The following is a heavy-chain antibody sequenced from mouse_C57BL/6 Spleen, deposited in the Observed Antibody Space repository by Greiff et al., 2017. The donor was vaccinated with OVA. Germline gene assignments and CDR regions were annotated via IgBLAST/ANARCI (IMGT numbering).Heavy chain of an antibody. CDR2: IYPGSGNT. V-gene: IGHV1-66*01. CDR1: GYSFTSYY. J-gene: IGHJ3*01. Sequence: VKLQQSGPELVKPGASVKISCKASGYSFTSYYIHWVKQRPGQGLEWIGWIYPGSGNTKYNEKFKGKATLTADTSSSTAYMQLSSLTSEDSAVYYCARITGSFAYWGQGTLVTVSA. CDR3: ARITGSFAY.